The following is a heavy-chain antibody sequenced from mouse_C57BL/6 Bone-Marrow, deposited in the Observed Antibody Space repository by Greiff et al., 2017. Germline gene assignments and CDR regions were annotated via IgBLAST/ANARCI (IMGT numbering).Heavy chain of an antibody. Sequence: VQLQQSGPELVKPGASVKISCKASGYSFTGYYMNWVKQSPEKSLEWIGEINPSTGGTTYNQKFKAKATLNVDKSSSTAYMQLKSLTTEDSAVYNCARGGSSYDPYWYFDVWGTGTTVTVSS. D-gene: IGHD1-1*01. J-gene: IGHJ1*03. CDR2: INPSTGGT. CDR1: GYSFTGYY. V-gene: IGHV1-42*01. CDR3: ARGGSSYDPYWYFDV.